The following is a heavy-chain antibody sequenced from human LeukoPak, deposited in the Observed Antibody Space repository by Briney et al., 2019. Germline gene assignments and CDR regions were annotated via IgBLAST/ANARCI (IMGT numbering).Heavy chain of an antibody. D-gene: IGHD3-3*01. J-gene: IGHJ5*02. CDR3: ARTTFWSGYRQNNWFDP. CDR2: MNPNSANT. V-gene: IGHV1-8*01. CDR1: GYTFSNYD. Sequence: ASVKVSCKASGYTFSNYDINWVRQATGHGLEWMGWMNPNSANTGYAQKFQGRVTMTSDASINTAYMELSGLRSEDTAVYYCARTTFWSGYRQNNWFDPWGQGTLVTVSS.